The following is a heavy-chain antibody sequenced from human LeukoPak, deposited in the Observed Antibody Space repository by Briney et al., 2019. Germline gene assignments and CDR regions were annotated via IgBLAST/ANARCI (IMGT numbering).Heavy chain of an antibody. D-gene: IGHD2-2*02. J-gene: IGHJ6*02. CDR3: ARHHLGVVVPAAIREYYYYGMDV. CDR2: IYPGYSDT. Sequence: GESLQISCKGSGYSFTSYWIGWVRQMPGKGLEWMGIIYPGYSDTRYSPSFQGQVTISADKSISTAYLQWSSLKASDTAMYYCARHHLGVVVPAAIREYYYYGMDVWGQGTTVTVSS. CDR1: GYSFTSYW. V-gene: IGHV5-51*01.